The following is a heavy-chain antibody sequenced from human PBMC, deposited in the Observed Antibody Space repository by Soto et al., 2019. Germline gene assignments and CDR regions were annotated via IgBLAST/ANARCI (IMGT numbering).Heavy chain of an antibody. CDR3: ATIALPSAFEI. CDR2: MSFDGSIK. V-gene: IGHV3-30*03. D-gene: IGHD3-3*02. Sequence: VQLVESWGGLVQPGGSLRLSCAASGFTFSSYGMNWVRQAPGKGLEWVAVMSFDGSIKYSADSVKGRFTISRDNSKHTLYLQMNSVRAEDTAVYYCATIALPSAFEIWGQGTMVTVSS. J-gene: IGHJ3*02. CDR1: GFTFSSYG.